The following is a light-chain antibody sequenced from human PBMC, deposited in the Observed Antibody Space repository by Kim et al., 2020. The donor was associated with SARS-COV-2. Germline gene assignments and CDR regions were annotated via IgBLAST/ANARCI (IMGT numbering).Light chain of an antibody. CDR1: SGHSSYA. V-gene: IGLV4-69*01. Sequence: QPVLTQSPSASASLGASVKLTCTLSSGHSSYAIAWHQQQPEKGPRYLMKLNSDGSHRKGDWIPDRFSGSSSGAERYLTISSLQSEDEADYYCQTWGTGIGFGGGTKLTVL. J-gene: IGLJ3*02. CDR2: LNSDGSH. CDR3: QTWGTGIG.